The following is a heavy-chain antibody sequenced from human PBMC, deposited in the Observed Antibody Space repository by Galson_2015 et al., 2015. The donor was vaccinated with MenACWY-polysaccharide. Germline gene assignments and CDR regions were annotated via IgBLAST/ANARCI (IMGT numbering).Heavy chain of an antibody. D-gene: IGHD1-26*01. Sequence: SLRLSCAASGFMFSNSWMAWVRQAPGKGLEWVGSIKYDGSVKYYVDSVKGRFTISRDNAENSVYLQMNSLRAEDTGVYYCARDPEWGANDFWGQGTLVTVSS. V-gene: IGHV3-7*01. CDR1: GFMFSNSW. J-gene: IGHJ4*02. CDR2: IKYDGSVK. CDR3: ARDPEWGANDF.